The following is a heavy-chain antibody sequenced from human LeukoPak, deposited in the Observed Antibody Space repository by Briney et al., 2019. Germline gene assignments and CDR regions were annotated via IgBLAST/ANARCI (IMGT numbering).Heavy chain of an antibody. Sequence: GGSLRLSCAASGFTFSSYSMNWVRQAPGKGLEWVSSISGSGVSTYYADSVKGRFTISRDNSKNTLYLQMNSLRAEDTAVYYCARERYSYGYALTDYWGQGTLVTVSS. CDR2: ISGSGVST. J-gene: IGHJ4*02. V-gene: IGHV3-23*01. D-gene: IGHD5-18*01. CDR3: ARERYSYGYALTDY. CDR1: GFTFSSYS.